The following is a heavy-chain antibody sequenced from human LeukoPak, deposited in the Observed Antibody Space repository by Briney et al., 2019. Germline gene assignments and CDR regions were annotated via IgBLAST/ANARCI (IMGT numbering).Heavy chain of an antibody. CDR3: ARAGRKSRGIDIVRKKETGYYYYMDV. CDR1: GFTFSSYA. D-gene: IGHD2-15*01. CDR2: IKQDGSEK. J-gene: IGHJ6*03. Sequence: GGSLRLSCAASGFTFSSYAMSWVRQAPGKGLEWVANIKQDGSEKYYVDSVKGRFTISRNNAKNSPYLQMNSLRAEDTAVYYCARAGRKSRGIDIVRKKETGYYYYMDVWGKGTTVTVSS. V-gene: IGHV3-7*01.